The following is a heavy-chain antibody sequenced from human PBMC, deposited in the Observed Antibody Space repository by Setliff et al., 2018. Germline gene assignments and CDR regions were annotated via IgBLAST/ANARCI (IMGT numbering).Heavy chain of an antibody. V-gene: IGHV3-9*01. D-gene: IGHD1-26*01. CDR1: GFTFDDYA. CDR2: ISWNSGSI. Sequence: SLKISCAASGFTFDDYAMHWVRQAPGKGLEWVSGISWNSGSIGYADSVKGRFTISRDNTRNSLYLQMNSLRAEDTAVYYCARNGGLDYWGQGALVTVSS. CDR3: ARNGGLDY. J-gene: IGHJ4*02.